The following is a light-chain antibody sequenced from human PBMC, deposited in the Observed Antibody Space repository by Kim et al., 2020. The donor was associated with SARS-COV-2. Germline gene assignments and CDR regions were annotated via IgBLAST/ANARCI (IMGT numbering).Light chain of an antibody. CDR2: QDD. CDR3: QTWDSHTFV. CDR1: KLGDKD. V-gene: IGLV3-1*01. Sequence: VSPRQTVSITCSGNKLGDKDAYWYQQKPGQSPVLVIYQDDKRPSAIPERFSGSNSGDTATLTISGTQPMDEGDYYCQTWDSHTFVFGGGTKVTVL. J-gene: IGLJ1*01.